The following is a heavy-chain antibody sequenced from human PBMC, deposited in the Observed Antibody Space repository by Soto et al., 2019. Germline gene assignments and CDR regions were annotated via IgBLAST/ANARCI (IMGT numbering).Heavy chain of an antibody. V-gene: IGHV3-23*01. Sequence: GGSLRLSCAASGFTFSSVAMSWVRQAPGKGLEWVSGISTSGGSTYYADSVKGRFTISRDNSKHTLYLQMNSLRAEDTAVYYCAKDRPYDYLWGTYRPSVYWGQGTLVTVSS. CDR2: ISTSGGST. CDR3: AKDRPYDYLWGTYRPSVY. D-gene: IGHD3-16*02. CDR1: GFTFSSVA. J-gene: IGHJ4*02.